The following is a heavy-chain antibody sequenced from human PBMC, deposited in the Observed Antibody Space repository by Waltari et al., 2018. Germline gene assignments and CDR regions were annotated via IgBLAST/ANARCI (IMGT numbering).Heavy chain of an antibody. CDR3: ARGRISSSWWKRLLEWFDP. CDR2: INHSGST. D-gene: IGHD6-13*01. Sequence: QVQLQQWGAGLLKPSETLSLTCAVYGGSFSGYYWSWIRQPPGKGLEWIGEINHSGSTNYNPSIKSRVTISVDTSKNQFSLKLSSVTAADTAVYYCARGRISSSWWKRLLEWFDPWGQGTLVTVSS. J-gene: IGHJ5*02. CDR1: GGSFSGYY. V-gene: IGHV4-34*01.